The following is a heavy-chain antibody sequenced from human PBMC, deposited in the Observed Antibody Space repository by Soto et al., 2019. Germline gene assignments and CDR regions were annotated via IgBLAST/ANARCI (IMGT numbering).Heavy chain of an antibody. V-gene: IGHV4-31*03. Sequence: QVQLQESGPGLVKPSQTLSLTCTVSGGSITSGGYFWSWIRQQPGKGLEGIGYIAGSGRTYYNPSLKSRLTMSXEXYKKQFYLNLSSVTAADTAVYYCATLVNYYASRGYAEYYFDYWGQGTLVTVSS. D-gene: IGHD3-22*01. J-gene: IGHJ4*02. CDR1: GGSITSGGYF. CDR3: ATLVNYYASRGYAEYYFDY. CDR2: IAGSGRT.